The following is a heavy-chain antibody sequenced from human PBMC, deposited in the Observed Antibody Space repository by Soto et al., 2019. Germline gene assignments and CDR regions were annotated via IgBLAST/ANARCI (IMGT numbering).Heavy chain of an antibody. CDR2: IKQDGSEK. V-gene: IGHV3-7*01. Sequence: EVQLVESGGGLVQPGGSLRLYCAASGFTFSSYWMSWVRQAPGKGLEWVANIKQDGSEKYYVDSVKGRFTISRDNAKNSLYLQINSLRAEDTAVYYCSREEFVSAFDLWGQGTMVTVSS. D-gene: IGHD3-10*01. J-gene: IGHJ3*01. CDR1: GFTFSSYW. CDR3: SREEFVSAFDL.